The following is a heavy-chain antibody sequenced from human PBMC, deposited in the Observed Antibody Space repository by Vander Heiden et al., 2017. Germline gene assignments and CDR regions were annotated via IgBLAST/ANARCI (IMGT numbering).Heavy chain of an antibody. D-gene: IGHD3-3*01. V-gene: IGHV3-30*14. CDR3: ARGAIFGVVNDYYGMDV. CDR1: GFTFSSYP. J-gene: IGHJ6*02. CDR2: ISYDGSNE. Sequence: QVQLVESGGGVVQPGRSLRLSGAASGFTFSSYPLHWVRQAPGKGLEWVAVISYDGSNEYYADSVKGRFTISRDNSKNTLYLQTNSLRAEDTALYYCARGAIFGVVNDYYGMDVWGRGTTVTVSS.